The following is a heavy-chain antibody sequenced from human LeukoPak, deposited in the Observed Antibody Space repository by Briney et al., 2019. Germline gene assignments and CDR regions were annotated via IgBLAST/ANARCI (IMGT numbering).Heavy chain of an antibody. J-gene: IGHJ4*02. Sequence: PGGSLRLSCAASGFTFSSYSMNWVRQAPGKGLEWVSSISSSSSYIYHADSVKGRFTISRDNAKNSLYLQMNSLRAEDTAVYYCVPPPDFDYWGQGTLVTVSS. CDR1: GFTFSSYS. V-gene: IGHV3-21*01. CDR3: VPPPDFDY. CDR2: ISSSSSYI.